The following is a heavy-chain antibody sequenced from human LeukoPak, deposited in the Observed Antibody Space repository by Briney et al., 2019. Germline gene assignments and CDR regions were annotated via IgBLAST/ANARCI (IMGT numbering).Heavy chain of an antibody. V-gene: IGHV3-33*01. Sequence: GGSLRLPCAASGFTFSSYGMHWVRQAPGKGLEWVAVIWYDGSNKYYADSVKGRFTISRDNSKNTLYLQMNSLRAEDTAVYYCASSGSYGVVDYWGQGTLVTVSS. CDR1: GFTFSSYG. CDR2: IWYDGSNK. CDR3: ASSGSYGVVDY. J-gene: IGHJ4*02. D-gene: IGHD1-26*01.